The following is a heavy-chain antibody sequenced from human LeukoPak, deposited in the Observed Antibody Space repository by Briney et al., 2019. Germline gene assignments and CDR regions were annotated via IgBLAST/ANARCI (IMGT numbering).Heavy chain of an antibody. CDR1: GFTFSDYY. V-gene: IGHV3-11*04. CDR2: ISSSGSTI. D-gene: IGHD4-17*01. CDR3: ARDWEYGDYGPYYMDV. J-gene: IGHJ6*03. Sequence: GGSLRLSCAASGFTFSDYYMSWIRQAPGKGLEWVSYISSSGSTIYYADPVKGRFTISRDNAKNSLYLQMNSLRAEDTAVYYCARDWEYGDYGPYYMDVWGKGTTVTVSS.